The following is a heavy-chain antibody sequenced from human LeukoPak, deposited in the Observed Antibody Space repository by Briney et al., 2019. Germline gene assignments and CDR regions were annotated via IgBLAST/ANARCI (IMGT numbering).Heavy chain of an antibody. D-gene: IGHD2-21*02. J-gene: IGHJ2*01. CDR1: GYTFSSFY. CDR2: INPNGGGT. CDR3: AREGDDAYGYFHL. V-gene: IGHV1-2*02. Sequence: ASVPVSCKASGYTFSSFYVHWMRQAPGQGLEWVGWINPNGGGTKFSQKFQGRVTMTRDTTIDTVYMELSSLRFDDTAVFYCAREGDDAYGYFHLWGRGHGGIVSS.